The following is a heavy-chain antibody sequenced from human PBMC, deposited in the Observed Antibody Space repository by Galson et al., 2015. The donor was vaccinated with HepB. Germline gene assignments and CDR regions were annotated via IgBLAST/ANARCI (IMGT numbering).Heavy chain of an antibody. CDR3: ARDPHSSFDI. CDR2: IWYDGSQR. CDR1: GFTFRNYG. V-gene: IGHV3-33*01. J-gene: IGHJ3*02. Sequence: SLRLSCAASGFTFRNYGMHWVRQAPGKGLEWVAVIWYDGSQRYYADSVKGRFTISRDDSMHTVYLQMNSLRAEDTAMYYCARDPHSSFDIWGQGTMVIVSS. D-gene: IGHD6-6*01.